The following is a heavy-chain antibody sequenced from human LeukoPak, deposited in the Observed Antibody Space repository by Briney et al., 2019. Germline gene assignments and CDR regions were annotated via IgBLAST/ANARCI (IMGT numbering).Heavy chain of an antibody. J-gene: IGHJ5*02. D-gene: IGHD6-19*01. CDR2: IYYSGST. V-gene: IGHV4-61*01. CDR1: GGSVSSGSYY. Sequence: PSETLSLTCSVSGGSVSSGSYYWSWLRQPPGKGLEWFGYIYYSGSTNYNPSLESRVTISVDTSKNQFSLELSSVSAADTAVYYCARVRGIAVVGGGWFDPWGQGTLVTVSS. CDR3: ARVRGIAVVGGGWFDP.